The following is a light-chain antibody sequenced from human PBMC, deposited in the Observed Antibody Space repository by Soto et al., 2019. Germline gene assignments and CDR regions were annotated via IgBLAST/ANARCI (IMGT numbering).Light chain of an antibody. Sequence: EVVLTQSPGTLSLSPGERATLSCRASQSVRSSYLAWYQQKPGQSPRLLIYGASRRATGIPDRFSGSASGTDFSRTVSRLEPEDFAVYYCHQYGSPPNTFGQGTKLEI. V-gene: IGKV3-20*01. CDR2: GAS. CDR1: QSVRSSY. CDR3: HQYGSPPNT. J-gene: IGKJ2*01.